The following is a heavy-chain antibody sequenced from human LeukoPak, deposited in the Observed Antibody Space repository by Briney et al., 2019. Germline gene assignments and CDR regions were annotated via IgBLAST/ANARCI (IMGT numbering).Heavy chain of an antibody. Sequence: MPSETLSLTCTVSGGSISSYYWSWIRQPPGKGLERIGYVYYSGSTDYNPSLKSRVTISVDTSKNQFSLKLYSVTAADTAVYYCARSIGSVPWFDYWGQGTLVTVSS. D-gene: IGHD2-21*01. J-gene: IGHJ4*02. CDR3: ARSIGSVPWFDY. V-gene: IGHV4-59*01. CDR1: GGSISSYY. CDR2: VYYSGST.